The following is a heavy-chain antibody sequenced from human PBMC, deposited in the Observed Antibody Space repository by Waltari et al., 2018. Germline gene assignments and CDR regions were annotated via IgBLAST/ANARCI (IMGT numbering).Heavy chain of an antibody. CDR3: ALPGAAFDI. V-gene: IGHV3-73*01. J-gene: IGHJ3*02. Sequence: EVQLVESGGGFVQPGGSLKLSCAASGFTFSGSAMHWVRQASGKGLEWVGRIRSKANSDATAYAASVKGRFTISRDDSKNTAYLQMNSLKTEDTAVYYCALPGAAFDIWGQGTMVTVSS. CDR2: IRSKANSDAT. CDR1: GFTFSGSA.